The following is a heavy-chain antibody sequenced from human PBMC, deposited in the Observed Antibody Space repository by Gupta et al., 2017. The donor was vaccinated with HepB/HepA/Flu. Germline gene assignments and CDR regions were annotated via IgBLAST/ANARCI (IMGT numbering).Heavy chain of an antibody. J-gene: IGHJ4*02. Sequence: QVQLQESGLGLEKPSETLTFSCIVSGGSISSGAYYWNWIRQPPGKGLEWIGYIYYSGSTYYAPSLKSRVTISVDPSKNQFFLKLSSVTAADTAVYYCTRGFSMTPNDSWGQGTMVTVSS. V-gene: IGHV4-30-4*01. CDR3: TRGFSMTPNDS. CDR1: GGSISSGAYY. CDR2: IYYSGST.